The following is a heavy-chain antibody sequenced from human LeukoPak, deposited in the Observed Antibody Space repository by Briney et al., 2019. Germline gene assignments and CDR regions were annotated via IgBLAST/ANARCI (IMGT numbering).Heavy chain of an antibody. V-gene: IGHV1-2*06. CDR2: INPHSGGT. D-gene: IGHD2-2*02. J-gene: IGHJ5*02. CDR1: GYTFTGYY. CDR3: ARVVVPGAIVGWFDP. Sequence: ASVKVSCKASGYTFTGYYMHWVRQAPGQGLEWMGQINPHSGGTKYAQKFQGRVTTTRDTSISTAYKELSRLRSEDTAVSYCARVVVPGAIVGWFDPWGQGTLVTVSS.